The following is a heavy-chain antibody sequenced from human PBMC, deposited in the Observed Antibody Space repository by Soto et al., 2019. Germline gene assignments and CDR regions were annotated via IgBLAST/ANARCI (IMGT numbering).Heavy chain of an antibody. CDR3: ARGGGDGPTYPSDY. D-gene: IGHD3-16*01. CDR2: IYYSGST. V-gene: IGHV4-59*01. CDR1: GGSISSYY. J-gene: IGHJ4*02. Sequence: PSETLSLTCTVSGGSISSYYWSWIRQPPGKGLEWIGYIYYSGSTNYNPSLKSRVTISVDTSKNQFSLKLSSVTAADTAVYYCARGGGDGPTYPSDYWGQGPLVTLSS.